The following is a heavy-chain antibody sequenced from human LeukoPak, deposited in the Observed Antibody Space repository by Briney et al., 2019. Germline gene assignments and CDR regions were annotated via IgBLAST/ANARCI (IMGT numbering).Heavy chain of an antibody. Sequence: SETLSLTCTVSGGSISSSSDYWGWIRQAPGKGLEWIVSIYYHENTYYNSSLKSRVTISVDTSKNQFSLKLNSVTAADTAVYFCARRAYSAAYWKHFDYWGQGTLVTVSS. D-gene: IGHD1-1*01. CDR3: ARRAYSAAYWKHFDY. CDR1: GGSISSSSDY. J-gene: IGHJ4*02. V-gene: IGHV4-39*01. CDR2: IYYHENT.